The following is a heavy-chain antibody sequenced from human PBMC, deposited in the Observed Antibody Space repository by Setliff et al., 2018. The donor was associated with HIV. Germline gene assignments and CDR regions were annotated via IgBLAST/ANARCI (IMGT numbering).Heavy chain of an antibody. CDR1: GFTFSFYS. J-gene: IGHJ4*02. CDR3: ARDGSRQRPSGMAD. CDR2: ISSDGRVI. V-gene: IGHV3-48*01. D-gene: IGHD2-15*01. Sequence: PGGSLRLSCAASGFTFSFYSMNWVRLAPGKGLEWVADISSDGRVINYAESVKGRFTISRDNGKNSVSLQMNSLRAEDTAIYYCARDGSRQRPSGMADWGQGTKVTVSS.